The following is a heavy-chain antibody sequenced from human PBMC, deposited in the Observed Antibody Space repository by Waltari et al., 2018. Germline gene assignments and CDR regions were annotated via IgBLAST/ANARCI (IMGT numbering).Heavy chain of an antibody. J-gene: IGHJ6*02. CDR3: ARDRGYTDKTYYYGMDV. CDR1: GFTFSSYS. Sequence: EVQLVESGGGLVKPGGSLRLSCAASGFTFSSYSMNWVRQAPGKGLEWVSSISSSSSYIYYADSVKGRFTISRDNAKNSLYLQMNSLRAEDTAVYYCARDRGYTDKTYYYGMDVWGQGTTVTVSS. D-gene: IGHD1-1*01. CDR2: ISSSSSYI. V-gene: IGHV3-21*01.